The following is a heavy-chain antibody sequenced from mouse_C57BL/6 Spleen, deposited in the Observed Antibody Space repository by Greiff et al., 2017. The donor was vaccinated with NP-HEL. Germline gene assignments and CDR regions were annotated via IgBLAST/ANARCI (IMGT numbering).Heavy chain of an antibody. CDR1: GFSFNTYA. V-gene: IGHV10-1*01. Sequence: EVQLVESGGGLVQPKGSLKLSCAASGFSFNTYAMNWVRQAPGKGLEWVARLRSKSNNYATYYADSVKDRFTISRDDSESMLYLQMNNLKTEDTAMYYCVRERPYYYGSYYAMDYWGQGTSVTVSS. J-gene: IGHJ4*01. D-gene: IGHD1-1*01. CDR3: VRERPYYYGSYYAMDY. CDR2: LRSKSNNYAT.